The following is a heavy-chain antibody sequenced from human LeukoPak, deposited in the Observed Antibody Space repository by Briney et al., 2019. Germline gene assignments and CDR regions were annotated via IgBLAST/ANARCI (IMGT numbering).Heavy chain of an antibody. V-gene: IGHV3-53*05. Sequence: GGSLTLSRAASGFTVSSNYMMWLRQAPGKGLEWGSVIYSGGSTYYADSVKGRFTISRDNSKNTLYLQMNSLRAEDTAVYYCAGGYESCGYYLYAFDIWGQGTMVTVS. CDR2: IYSGGST. J-gene: IGHJ3*02. CDR1: GFTVSSNY. D-gene: IGHD3-22*01. CDR3: AGGYESCGYYLYAFDI.